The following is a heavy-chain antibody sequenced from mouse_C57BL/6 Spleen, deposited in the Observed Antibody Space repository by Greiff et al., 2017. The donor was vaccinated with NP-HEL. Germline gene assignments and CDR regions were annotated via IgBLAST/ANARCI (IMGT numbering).Heavy chain of an antibody. CDR2: IDPSDSYT. Sequence: VQLQQPGAELVKPGASVKLSCKASGYTFTSYWMQWVKQRPGQGLEWIGEIDPSDSYTNYNQKFKGKATLTVDTSSSTAYMQLSSLTSEDSAVYYCARGGSSSYYAMDYWGQGTSVTVSS. CDR1: GYTFTSYW. D-gene: IGHD1-1*01. CDR3: ARGGSSSYYAMDY. J-gene: IGHJ4*01. V-gene: IGHV1-50*01.